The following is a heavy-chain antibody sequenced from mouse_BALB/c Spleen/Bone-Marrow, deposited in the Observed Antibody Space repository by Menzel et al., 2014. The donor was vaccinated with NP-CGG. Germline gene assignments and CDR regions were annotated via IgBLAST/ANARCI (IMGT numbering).Heavy chain of an antibody. CDR3: ARGYDYSSWFAY. V-gene: IGHV5-6-3*01. CDR2: INVNGDTT. Sequence: EVMLVESGGGLVQPGGSLKLSCAASGFTFSNYGMSWVRQTPDKRLEMIATINVNGDTTYHPDSVKGRFTISRDNVKNTRYLQMSSLKAEDTAMYYCARGYDYSSWFAYWGQGTLVTVSA. CDR1: GFTFSNYG. D-gene: IGHD2-4*01. J-gene: IGHJ3*01.